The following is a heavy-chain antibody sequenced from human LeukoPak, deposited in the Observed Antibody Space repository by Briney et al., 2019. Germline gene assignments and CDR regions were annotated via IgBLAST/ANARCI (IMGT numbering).Heavy chain of an antibody. D-gene: IGHD3-9*01. CDR1: RGSFSGYY. V-gene: IGHV4-34*01. CDR2: INHSGTT. Sequence: PSETLSLTCAAYRGSFSGYYWTWIRQSPGKGLEWIGEINHSGTTNYNPSLKSRVTISIDTSKNQFSLKLSSVTAADTAVYYCARGPTIDYDILTGYYYFDYWGQGTLVTVSS. J-gene: IGHJ4*02. CDR3: ARGPTIDYDILTGYYYFDY.